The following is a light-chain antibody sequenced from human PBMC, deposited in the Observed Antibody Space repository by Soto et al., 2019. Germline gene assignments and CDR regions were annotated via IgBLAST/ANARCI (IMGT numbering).Light chain of an antibody. CDR2: DAS. CDR1: QSISFW. J-gene: IGKJ2*01. V-gene: IGKV1-5*01. Sequence: DIQMTQSPSTLSASVGDRVTITCRASQSISFWLAWYQQKPGKAPKLLIYDASSLERGVPSRFSGSGSGTEFTLTISSLQPDDFATYYCQQYNSYSLYIFGQGTKVEIK. CDR3: QQYNSYSLYI.